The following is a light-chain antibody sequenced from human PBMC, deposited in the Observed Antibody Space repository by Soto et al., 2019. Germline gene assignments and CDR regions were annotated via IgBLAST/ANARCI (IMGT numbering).Light chain of an antibody. V-gene: IGKV1-17*01. CDR1: QAIRND. CDR3: QQYDRSPRT. J-gene: IGKJ1*01. CDR2: AAS. Sequence: DIKMPHCLSSLSASVGDRVTITCRASQAIRNDLGWYQQKPAKAPKRLIYAASSLQSGVPSRFSGSGSGTDFTLTISSLEPEDFAVYYCQQYDRSPRTFGQGTKVDIK.